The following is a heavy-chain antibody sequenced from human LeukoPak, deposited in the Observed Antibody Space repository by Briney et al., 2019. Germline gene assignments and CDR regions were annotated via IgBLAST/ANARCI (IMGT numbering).Heavy chain of an antibody. J-gene: IGHJ3*02. CDR3: AKDRGLTGYYWDAFDI. CDR2: ITGRSDKT. CDR1: GFNFNKYD. Sequence: GRSLRLSCAASGFNFNKYDMTWARQAPGKGLEWVSTITGRSDKTYYTDSVKGRFVTSRDNSKNTLYLQMNSLRAEDTAVYYCAKDRGLTGYYWDAFDIWGQGTMVTVSS. D-gene: IGHD3-9*01. V-gene: IGHV3-23*01.